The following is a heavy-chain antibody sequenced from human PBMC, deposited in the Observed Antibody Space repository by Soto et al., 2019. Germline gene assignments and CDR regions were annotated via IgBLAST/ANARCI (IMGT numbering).Heavy chain of an antibody. CDR1: GGSVSSDDYY. V-gene: IGHV4-30-4*01. D-gene: IGHD6-6*01. CDR2: IYYTGRT. CDR3: ARDRSNSPDYFGY. J-gene: IGHJ4*02. Sequence: QVQLQESGPGLVKPSQTLSLTCAVSGGSVSSDDYYWTWIRQPPGRGLEWIGYIYYTGRTSYSPSLKSRLTISIDTSKNHFSLRLNSVSAADTAVYYCARDRSNSPDYFGYWGQGTLVTVSS.